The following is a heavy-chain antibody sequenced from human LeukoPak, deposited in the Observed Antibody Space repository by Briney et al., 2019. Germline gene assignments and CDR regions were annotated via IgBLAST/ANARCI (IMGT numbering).Heavy chain of an antibody. V-gene: IGHV1-18*01. CDR2: ISAYNGNT. J-gene: IGHJ5*02. CDR1: GYTFTSYG. CDR3: ARDPTKDYYGSWFDP. Sequence: GASVKVSCKASGYTFTSYGISWVRQAPGQGLEWMGWISAYNGNTNYAQKLQGRVTMTTDTSTSTAYMELRSLRSDDTAVYYCARDPTKDYYGSWFDPWGQGTLVTVSS. D-gene: IGHD3-10*01.